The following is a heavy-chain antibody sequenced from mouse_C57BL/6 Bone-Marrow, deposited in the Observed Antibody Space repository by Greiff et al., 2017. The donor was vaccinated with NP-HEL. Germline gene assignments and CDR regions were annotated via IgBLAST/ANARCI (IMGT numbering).Heavy chain of an antibody. D-gene: IGHD1-1*01. J-gene: IGHJ4*01. V-gene: IGHV14-4*01. CDR3: TTRGLRYAMDY. CDR2: IDPENGDT. Sequence: EVQVVESGAELVRPGASVKLSCTASGFNIKDDYMHWVKQRPEQGLEWIGWIDPENGDTEYASKFQGKATITADTSSNTAYLQLSSLTSEDTAVYYCTTRGLRYAMDYWGQGTSVTVSS. CDR1: GFNIKDDY.